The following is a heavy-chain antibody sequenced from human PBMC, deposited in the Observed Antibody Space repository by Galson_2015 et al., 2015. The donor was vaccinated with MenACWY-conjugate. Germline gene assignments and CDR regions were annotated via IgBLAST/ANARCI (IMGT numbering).Heavy chain of an antibody. D-gene: IGHD3-9*01. V-gene: IGHV3-11*05. CDR1: GFTFSDYY. CDR2: ISSSSSYT. CDR3: ARAAISNYYYYGMDV. J-gene: IGHJ6*02. Sequence: SLRLSCAVSGFTFSDYYMSWIRQAPGKGLEWVSYISSSSSYTNYADSVKGRFTISRDNAKNSLYLQMNSLRAEDTAVYYCARAAISNYYYYGMDVWGQGTTVTVSS.